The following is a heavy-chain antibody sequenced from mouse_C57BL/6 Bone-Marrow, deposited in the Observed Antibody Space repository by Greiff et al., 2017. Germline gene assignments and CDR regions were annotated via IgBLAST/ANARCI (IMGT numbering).Heavy chain of an antibody. CDR1: GYSITSGYY. CDR2: ISYDGSN. CDR3: ARDPD. J-gene: IGHJ2*01. Sequence: EVKLQESGPGLVKPSQSLSLTCSVTGYSITSGYYWNWIRQFPGNKLEWMGYISYDGSNNYNPSLKNRISITRDTSKNQFFLKLNSVTTEDTATYYCARDPDWGQGTTLTVSS. V-gene: IGHV3-6*01.